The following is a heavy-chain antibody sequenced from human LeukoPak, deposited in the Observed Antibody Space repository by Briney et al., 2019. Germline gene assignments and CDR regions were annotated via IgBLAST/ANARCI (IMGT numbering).Heavy chain of an antibody. D-gene: IGHD6-19*01. CDR1: GFTFSDHY. J-gene: IGHJ4*02. Sequence: PGGSLRLSCAASGFTFSDHYMDWVRQAPGKGLEWVGRIRNKANSYTTEYAASVKVRFTISRDDSKNSLYLQMNSLKTEDTAVYYCASGAVAGRFDYWGQGTLVTVSS. CDR2: IRNKANSYTT. V-gene: IGHV3-72*01. CDR3: ASGAVAGRFDY.